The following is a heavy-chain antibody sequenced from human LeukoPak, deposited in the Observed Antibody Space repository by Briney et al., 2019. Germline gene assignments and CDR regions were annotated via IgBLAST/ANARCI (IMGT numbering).Heavy chain of an antibody. J-gene: IGHJ4*02. CDR3: ARVCTIFGVVIMDYFDY. V-gene: IGHV3-7*01. CDR1: ACTFTSYW. Sequence: GGSLRLSCPASACTFTSYWMSWARQAPGKGLEWVANIEQDGSEKYYVDSVMGRFTISRDNAKNSLYLQMNSLRAEDTAVYYCARVCTIFGVVIMDYFDYWGQGTLVTVSS. CDR2: IEQDGSEK. D-gene: IGHD3-3*01.